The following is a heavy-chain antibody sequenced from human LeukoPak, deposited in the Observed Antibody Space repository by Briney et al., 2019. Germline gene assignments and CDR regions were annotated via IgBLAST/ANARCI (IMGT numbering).Heavy chain of an antibody. V-gene: IGHV3-7*03. CDR3: ARDPNLYSGTYDTY. D-gene: IGHD1-26*01. J-gene: IGHJ4*02. CDR1: GVTFSSHW. CDR2: IKQDGSER. Sequence: GGSLRLSCVVSGVTFSSHWMNWVRQAPGKGLEWVANIKQDGSERYYVDSVKGRFTISRDNAKNSVFLQMNSLRAEDTAVYYWARDPNLYSGTYDTYWGQGTLVTVSS.